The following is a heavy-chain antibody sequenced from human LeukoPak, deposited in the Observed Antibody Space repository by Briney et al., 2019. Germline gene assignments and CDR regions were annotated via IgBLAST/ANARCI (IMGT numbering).Heavy chain of an antibody. Sequence: GGSLRLSCAASGFTFSSYGMHWVRQAPGKGLEWVAVIWYDGSNKYYADSVKGRLTISRDNSKNTLYLQMNSLRAEDTAVYYCARAEVPAAIKSGAFDIWGQGTMVTVSS. CDR3: ARAEVPAAIKSGAFDI. V-gene: IGHV3-33*01. CDR2: IWYDGSNK. CDR1: GFTFSSYG. J-gene: IGHJ3*02. D-gene: IGHD2-2*01.